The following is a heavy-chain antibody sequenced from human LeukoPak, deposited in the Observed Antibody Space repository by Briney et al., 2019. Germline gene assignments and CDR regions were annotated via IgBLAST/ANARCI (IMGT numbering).Heavy chain of an antibody. V-gene: IGHV4-39*07. D-gene: IGHD3-3*01. J-gene: IGHJ4*02. CDR3: ASSPYYDFWSGYTN. Sequence: SETLSLTCTVSGGSISSSSFYWGWIRQPPGKGLEWIGSIYYRGSTYYNPSLKSRVTISVDKSKNQFSLKLSSVTAADTAVYYCASSPYYDFWSGYTNWGQGTLVTVSS. CDR2: IYYRGST. CDR1: GGSISSSSFY.